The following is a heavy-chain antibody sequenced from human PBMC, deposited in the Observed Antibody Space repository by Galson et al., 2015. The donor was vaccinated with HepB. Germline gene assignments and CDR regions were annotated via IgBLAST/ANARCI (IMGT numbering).Heavy chain of an antibody. V-gene: IGHV3-73*01. J-gene: IGHJ4*02. CDR3: TRLGDLSGYSSL. CDR2: IGSKANSYAT. Sequence: SLRLSCAASGFTFSGSAMHWVRQASGRGLEWVGRIGSKANSYATAYAASVKGRFTISRDDSKNTAYMQMSSLKTEDTAVYYCTRLGDLSGYSSLWGQGTLVTVSS. CDR1: GFTFSGSA. D-gene: IGHD6-13*01.